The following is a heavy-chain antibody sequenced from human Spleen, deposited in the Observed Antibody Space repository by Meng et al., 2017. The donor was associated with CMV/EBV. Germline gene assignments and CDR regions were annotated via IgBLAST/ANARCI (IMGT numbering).Heavy chain of an antibody. CDR2: IYSGGST. Sequence: TVSSNYMSWVRQAPGKGLEWVSVIYSGGSTYYADSVKGRFTISRDNSRNTVYLQLHGLSAEDTAVYYCARDKGRGIVVVPAATGFDNWGQGTLVTVSS. CDR3: ARDKGRGIVVVPAATGFDN. CDR1: TVSSNY. V-gene: IGHV3-53*05. J-gene: IGHJ4*02. D-gene: IGHD2-2*01.